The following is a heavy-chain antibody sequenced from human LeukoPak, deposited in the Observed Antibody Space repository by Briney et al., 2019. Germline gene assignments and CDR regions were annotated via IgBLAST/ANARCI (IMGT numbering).Heavy chain of an antibody. CDR2: IIPIFGTA. V-gene: IGHV1-69*06. D-gene: IGHD6-13*01. CDR3: ARDYDLSTGAAAAYSWFDP. J-gene: IGHJ5*02. CDR1: GGTFSSYA. Sequence: SVKVSCKASGGTFSSYAISWVRQAPGQGLEWMGGIIPIFGTANYAQKFQGRVTITADKSTSTAYMELSSLRSEDTAVYYCARDYDLSTGAAAAYSWFDPWGQGTLVTVSS.